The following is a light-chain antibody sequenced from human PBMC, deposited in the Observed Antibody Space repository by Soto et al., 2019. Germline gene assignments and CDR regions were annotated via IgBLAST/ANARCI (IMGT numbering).Light chain of an antibody. CDR3: QQYNNWPGYT. Sequence: EIVMTQSPATLSVSPGERATRSCRASQGVSSNLAWYQQKPGQAPRLLIYGASTRATGIPARFGGSGSGTEFTLTISSLQSEDFAVYYCQQYNNWPGYTFGQGTKVDIK. CDR2: GAS. CDR1: QGVSSN. V-gene: IGKV3-15*01. J-gene: IGKJ2*01.